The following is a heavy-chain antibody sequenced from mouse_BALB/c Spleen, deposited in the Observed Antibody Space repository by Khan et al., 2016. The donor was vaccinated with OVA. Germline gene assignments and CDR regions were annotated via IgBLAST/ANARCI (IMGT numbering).Heavy chain of an antibody. CDR1: GFSLTTYG. Sequence: QVQLKESGPGLVQPSQSLSITCTVSGFSLTTYGVHWVRQSPGKGLEWLGVIWSGGTTDYSAAFISRLSITKDNSKSHVFFKMNSLHANDTAIYYCARNYDYDEGLAYWGQGTLVTVSA. V-gene: IGHV2-2*02. J-gene: IGHJ3*01. D-gene: IGHD2-4*01. CDR2: IWSGGTT. CDR3: ARNYDYDEGLAY.